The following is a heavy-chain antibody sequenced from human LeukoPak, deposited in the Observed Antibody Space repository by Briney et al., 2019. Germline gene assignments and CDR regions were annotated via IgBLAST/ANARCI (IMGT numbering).Heavy chain of an antibody. CDR2: IYYSGST. CDR1: GGSTSSGNYY. J-gene: IGHJ4*02. V-gene: IGHV4-30-4*01. D-gene: IGHD5-18*01. CDR3: AREVGYSFRSETDY. Sequence: PSETLSLTCTVSGGSTSSGNYYGSWIRHPPGKGLGWIGSIYYSGSTYYNPSLKSRVTLSVDTSKNQFSLKLSSVTAADPAVYYCAREVGYSFRSETDYWGQGTLVTVSS.